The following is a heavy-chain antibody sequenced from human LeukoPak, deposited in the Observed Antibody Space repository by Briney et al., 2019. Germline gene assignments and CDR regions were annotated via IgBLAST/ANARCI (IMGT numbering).Heavy chain of an antibody. CDR2: IKEDGSEI. CDR1: GFTFSNYY. Sequence: HPGGSLRLSCAASGFTFSNYYMNWVRQAPGKRLEWVANIKEDGSEIYYVDVVEGRFTISRDNANNSLYLQMNSLRAEDTAIYYCVRDRGTYRPIDYWGQGTLVTVSS. J-gene: IGHJ4*02. D-gene: IGHD1-26*01. CDR3: VRDRGTYRPIDY. V-gene: IGHV3-7*03.